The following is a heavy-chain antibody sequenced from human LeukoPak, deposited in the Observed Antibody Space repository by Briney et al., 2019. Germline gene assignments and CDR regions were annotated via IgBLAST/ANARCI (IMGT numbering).Heavy chain of an antibody. D-gene: IGHD3-10*01. V-gene: IGHV1-69*13. CDR2: IIPIFGTA. CDR1: GYTFTSYA. CDR3: ARSVGAAPREYYFDY. J-gene: IGHJ4*02. Sequence: EASVKVSCKASGYTFTSYAMNWVRQAPGQGLEWMGGIIPIFGTANYAQKFQGRVTITADESTSTAYMELSSLRSEDTAVYYCARSVGAAPREYYFDYWGQGTLVTVSS.